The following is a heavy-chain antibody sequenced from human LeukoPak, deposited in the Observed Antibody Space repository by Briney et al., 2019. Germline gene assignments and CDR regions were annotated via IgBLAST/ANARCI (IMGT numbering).Heavy chain of an antibody. CDR1: AGSISSDSYY. D-gene: IGHD3-9*01. Sequence: PSETLSLTCTVSAGSISSDSYYWGWIRQPPGKGLEWIGTIYYSGNTYYNPSLKSRLTISADTSKNQFSLKLRSVTAADTALYYCARGGFYDILTGYSHPYYMDVWGKGPRSPSP. CDR2: IYYSGNT. CDR3: ARGGFYDILTGYSHPYYMDV. J-gene: IGHJ6*03. V-gene: IGHV4-39*07.